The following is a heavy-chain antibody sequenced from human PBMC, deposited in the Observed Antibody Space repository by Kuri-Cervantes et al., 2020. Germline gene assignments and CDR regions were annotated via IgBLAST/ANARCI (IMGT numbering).Heavy chain of an antibody. CDR3: ARGGDYYDSSGYANADYYYYYGMDV. D-gene: IGHD3-22*01. Sequence: GESLKISCAASGFTFSDYYMSWIRQAPGKGLEWVSYISSSGSTIYYTDSVKGRFTISRDNSKNTLYLQMKSLRAEDRAVYYCARGGDYYDSSGYANADYYYYYGMDVWGQGTTVTVSS. CDR2: ISSSGSTI. V-gene: IGHV3-11*04. CDR1: GFTFSDYY. J-gene: IGHJ6*02.